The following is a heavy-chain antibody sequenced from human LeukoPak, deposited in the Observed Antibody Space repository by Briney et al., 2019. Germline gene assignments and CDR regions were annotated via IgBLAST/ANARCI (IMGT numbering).Heavy chain of an antibody. J-gene: IGHJ4*02. CDR1: GGSISIGSYY. CDR2: IYTSGST. D-gene: IGHD5-24*01. Sequence: SQTLSLTCTVSGGSISIGSYYWSWIRQPAGKGLEWIGRIYTSGSTNYNPSLKSRVTISVDTSKNQFSLKLSSVTAADTAVYYCARLHVEMATIDYWGQGTLVTVSS. CDR3: ARLHVEMATIDY. V-gene: IGHV4-61*02.